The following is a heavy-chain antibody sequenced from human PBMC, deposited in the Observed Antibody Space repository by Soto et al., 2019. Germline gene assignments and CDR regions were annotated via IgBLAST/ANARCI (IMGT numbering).Heavy chain of an antibody. Sequence: PSETLSLTCTVSGGSISSYYWSWIRQPPGEGLEWIGYIYYSGSTNYNPSLKSRVTISVDTSKNQFSLKLSSVTAADTAAYYCASGGYNVNYFDYWGQGTLVTASS. V-gene: IGHV4-59*08. CDR2: IYYSGST. D-gene: IGHD5-12*01. J-gene: IGHJ4*02. CDR1: GGSISSYY. CDR3: ASGGYNVNYFDY.